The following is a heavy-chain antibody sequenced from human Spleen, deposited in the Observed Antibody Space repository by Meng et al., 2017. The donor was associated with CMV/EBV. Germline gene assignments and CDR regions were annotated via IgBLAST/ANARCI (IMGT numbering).Heavy chain of an antibody. CDR3: ARHLYGDEYFLDY. D-gene: IGHD4-17*01. CDR1: GFTFSSYS. CDR2: ISSSSSYI. Sequence: GESLKISCAASGFTFSSYSMNWVRQAPGKGLEWVSSISSSSSYIYYADSVKGRFTISRDNAKKSLNLQMNSLRAEDTAVYYCARHLYGDEYFLDYWGQGTRVTVSS. V-gene: IGHV3-21*01. J-gene: IGHJ4*02.